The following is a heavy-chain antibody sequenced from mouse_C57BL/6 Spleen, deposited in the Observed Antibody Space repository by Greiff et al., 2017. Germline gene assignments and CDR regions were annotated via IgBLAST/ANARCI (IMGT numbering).Heavy chain of an antibody. CDR2: IDPSDSET. CDR1: GYTFTSYW. J-gene: IGHJ2*01. V-gene: IGHV1-52*01. Sequence: QVQLQQPGAELVRPGSSVKLSCKASGYTFTSYWMHWVKQRPIQGLEWIGNIDPSDSETHYNQKFKDKATLTVDKSSSTAYMQLSSLTSEDSAVYYCARLGSGLLDYGGQGTTLTVSS. CDR3: ARLGSGLLDY. D-gene: IGHD3-1*01.